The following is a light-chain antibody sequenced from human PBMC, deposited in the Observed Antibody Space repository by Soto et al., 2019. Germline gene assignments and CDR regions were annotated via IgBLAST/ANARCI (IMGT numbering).Light chain of an antibody. J-gene: IGLJ3*02. V-gene: IGLV3-21*02. CDR3: QVWDSSSDWV. CDR2: DDS. CDR1: DMGTKS. Sequence: SYELTQPPSVSVAPGHKARITREGNDMGTKSVSWFQQKAGQAPVLVVYDDSDRPSGIPERFSGSDSGNTSTLTISRVEAGDEADYYCQVWDSSSDWVFGGGTKVTVL.